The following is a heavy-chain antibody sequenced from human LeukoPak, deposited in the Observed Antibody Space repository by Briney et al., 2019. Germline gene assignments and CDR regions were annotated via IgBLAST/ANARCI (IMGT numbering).Heavy chain of an antibody. D-gene: IGHD6-19*01. J-gene: IGHJ4*02. V-gene: IGHV4-59*01. Sequence: SETLSLTCTVSGGSISNYYWSWIRQPPGKGLEWIGDIYYGGSTNYNPSLKSRVTISVDTSKNQFSLKLSSVTAADTAVYYCARESSSGWTYFDYRGQGTLVTVSS. CDR1: GGSISNYY. CDR2: IYYGGST. CDR3: ARESSSGWTYFDY.